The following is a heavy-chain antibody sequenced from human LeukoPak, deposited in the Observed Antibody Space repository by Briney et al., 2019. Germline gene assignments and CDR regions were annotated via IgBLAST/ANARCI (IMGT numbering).Heavy chain of an antibody. D-gene: IGHD3-3*01. CDR1: GDSVSSNSAA. V-gene: IGHV6-1*01. Sequence: SQTLSLTCAISGDSVSSNSAAWNWIRQSPSRGLEWLGRTYHRSKWYNDYAVSVKSRITINPDTSKNQFSLQLNSVTPEDTAVYYCARDGSLRFLEWGLQNWFDPWGQGTLVTVSS. CDR2: TYHRSKWYN. J-gene: IGHJ5*02. CDR3: ARDGSLRFLEWGLQNWFDP.